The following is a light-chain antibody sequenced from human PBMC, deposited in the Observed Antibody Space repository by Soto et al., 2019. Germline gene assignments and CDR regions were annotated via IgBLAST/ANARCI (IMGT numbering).Light chain of an antibody. V-gene: IGKV3-15*01. CDR1: QSVSSD. J-gene: IGKJ1*01. CDR2: GAS. CDR3: QQYNNRPWT. Sequence: EIVMTQSPATLSVSPGERATLSYRASQSVSSDLAWYQQKPGQAPRLLIYGASTRATGIPASFSGSGSGTEFTLTISSLQSEELAVYYCQQYNNRPWTFGQVTKVEIK.